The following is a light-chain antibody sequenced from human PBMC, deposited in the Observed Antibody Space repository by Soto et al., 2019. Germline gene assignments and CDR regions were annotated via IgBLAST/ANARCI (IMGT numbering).Light chain of an antibody. Sequence: EIVLTQSPATLSLSPGERATLSCRASQSVSSHLGWYQQRPGQAPRLLIYDASNRATGIPARFSGSGSGTDFTLTISSLEPEDFAVYYCQQRINWPLTFGGGTKVEIK. CDR2: DAS. J-gene: IGKJ4*01. CDR3: QQRINWPLT. V-gene: IGKV3-11*01. CDR1: QSVSSH.